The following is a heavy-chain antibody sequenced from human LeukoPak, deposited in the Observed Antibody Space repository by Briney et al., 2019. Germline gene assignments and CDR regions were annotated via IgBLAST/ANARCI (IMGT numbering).Heavy chain of an antibody. J-gene: IGHJ4*02. V-gene: IGHV3-11*01. CDR3: ARVPRAIRGVVDY. CDR2: ISSSGSTI. CDR1: GFTFSDYY. D-gene: IGHD3-10*01. Sequence: GGSLRLSCAASGFTFSDYYMSWIRQAPGKGLEWVSYISSSGSTIHYADSVKGRFTISRDNAKNSLYLQMNSLRAEDTAVYYCARVPRAIRGVVDYWGQGTLVTVSS.